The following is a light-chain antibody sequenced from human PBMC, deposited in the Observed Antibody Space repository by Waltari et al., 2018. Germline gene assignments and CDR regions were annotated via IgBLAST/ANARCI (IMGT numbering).Light chain of an antibody. V-gene: IGLV2-14*04. CDR2: DVR. CDR3: TSYTSSNTYV. Sequence: YQRHPDNAPTLMMYDVRKRPSGVLNRFSGSKSGNTASLTISGRQAEDEADYYCTSYTSSNTYVFGTGTKVTVL. J-gene: IGLJ1*01.